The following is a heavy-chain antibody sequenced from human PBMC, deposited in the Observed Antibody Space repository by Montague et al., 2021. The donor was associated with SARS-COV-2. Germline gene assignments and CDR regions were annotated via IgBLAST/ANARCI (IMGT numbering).Heavy chain of an antibody. D-gene: IGHD5-18*01. V-gene: IGHV4-39*01. Sequence: SETLSLTCTVNGGPISGSSDYWGWIRQSPGKGLEWVANVDYSGNTYYSPSLKSPLTISVDTSKNQFSLKLNSVTAADTSLYYCARRGYSYGWGDWGQGTLVTVSS. CDR1: GGPISGSSDY. CDR3: ARRGYSYGWGD. J-gene: IGHJ4*02. CDR2: VDYSGNT.